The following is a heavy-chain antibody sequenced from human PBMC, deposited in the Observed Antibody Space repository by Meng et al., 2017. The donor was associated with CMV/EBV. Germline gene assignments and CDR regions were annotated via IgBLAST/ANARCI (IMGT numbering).Heavy chain of an antibody. CDR3: ARGRLTGTTVRGYYYYGMDV. J-gene: IGHJ6*02. D-gene: IGHD1-7*01. V-gene: IGHV4-34*01. Sequence: SETLSLTCAVYGGSFSGYYWSWIRQPPGKGLEWIGEINHSGSTNYNPSLKSRVTISVDTSKNQFSLKLSSVTAADTAVYYCARGRLTGTTVRGYYYYGMDVWGQGTLVTVSS. CDR2: INHSGST. CDR1: GGSFSGYY.